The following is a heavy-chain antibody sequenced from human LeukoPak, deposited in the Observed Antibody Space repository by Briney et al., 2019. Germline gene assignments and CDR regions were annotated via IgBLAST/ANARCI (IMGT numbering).Heavy chain of an antibody. CDR3: AKSYGSGSYSWFDP. J-gene: IGHJ5*02. CDR2: IRYDGSNK. D-gene: IGHD3-10*01. Sequence: GGSLRLSCGASGFTFSTHDMHWVRQAPGKGLEWVAFIRYDGSNKYYADSVKGRFAISRDNSKNTLYLQMNSLRAEDTAVYYCAKSYGSGSYSWFDPWGQGTLVTVSS. V-gene: IGHV3-30*02. CDR1: GFTFSTHD.